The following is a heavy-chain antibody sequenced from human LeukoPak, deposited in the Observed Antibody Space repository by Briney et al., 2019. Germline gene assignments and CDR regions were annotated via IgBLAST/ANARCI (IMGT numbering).Heavy chain of an antibody. D-gene: IGHD4-17*01. CDR3: ARADYGDFDY. J-gene: IGHJ4*02. V-gene: IGHV3-11*04. Sequence: PGGSLRLSCTTSGFSLTDYYMSWIRQAPAKGLEWVSYSSSSGSTMYYTESVKGRFTISRDSAKRTLYLQMNSLRAEDTAVYYCARADYGDFDYWGQGTLVTVSS. CDR2: SSSSGSTM. CDR1: GFSLTDYY.